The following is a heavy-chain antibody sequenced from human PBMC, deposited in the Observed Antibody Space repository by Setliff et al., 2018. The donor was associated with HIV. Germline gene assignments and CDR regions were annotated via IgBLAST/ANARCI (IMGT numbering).Heavy chain of an antibody. J-gene: IGHJ4*02. CDR3: ARVLFGQSGSYKNYYFDY. CDR1: GGSFSSYF. Sequence: LSLTCIVSGGSFSSYFWSWIRQSPGKGLEWIGNIYDTGKINYNPSLKGRVTMSIDMSEDQFSLNLRSVTAADTATYYCARVLFGQSGSYKNYYFDYWGQGTLVTVSS. V-gene: IGHV4-59*01. D-gene: IGHD3-10*01. CDR2: IYDTGKI.